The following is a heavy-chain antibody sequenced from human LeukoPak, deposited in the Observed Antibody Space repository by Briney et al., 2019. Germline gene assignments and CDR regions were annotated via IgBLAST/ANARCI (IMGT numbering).Heavy chain of an antibody. V-gene: IGHV3-33*01. CDR2: IWKDGSNK. D-gene: IGHD4-11*01. Sequence: GGSLRLSCVVSGLTFSTYGMHWVRQAPGKGLEWVAVIWKDGSNKDYADSVKGRFAISRDNSKNTLYLQMNSLRAEDTAVYYCATQYGNPDYWGQGTLVTVSS. J-gene: IGHJ4*02. CDR3: ATQYGNPDY. CDR1: GLTFSTYG.